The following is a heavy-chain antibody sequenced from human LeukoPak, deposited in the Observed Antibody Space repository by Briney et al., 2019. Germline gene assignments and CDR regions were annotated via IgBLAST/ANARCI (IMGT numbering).Heavy chain of an antibody. CDR2: IYYSGST. J-gene: IGHJ5*02. D-gene: IGHD3-10*01. CDR1: GGSISSYY. CDR3: AGQITMVRGVSNWFDP. V-gene: IGHV4-59*12. Sequence: SETLSLTCTVSGGSISSYYWSWNRQPPGKGLEWIGYIYYSGSTNYNPSLKSRVTISVDTSKNQFSLKLSSVTAADTAVYYCAGQITMVRGVSNWFDPWGQGTLVTVSS.